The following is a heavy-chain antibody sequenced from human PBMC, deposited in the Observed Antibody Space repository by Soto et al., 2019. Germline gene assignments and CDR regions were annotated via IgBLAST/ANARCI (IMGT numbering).Heavy chain of an antibody. CDR3: ARGVFSGTTFLYYYYGMDV. V-gene: IGHV1-8*01. CDR2: MNPNSGNT. CDR1: GYTFTSYD. Sequence: AASVKVSCKASGYTFTSYDINWVRQATGQGLEWMGWMNPNSGNTGYAQKFQGRVTMTRNTSISTAYMELSSLRSEDTAVYYCARGVFSGTTFLYYYYGMDVWGQGTTVTVSS. J-gene: IGHJ6*02. D-gene: IGHD1-7*01.